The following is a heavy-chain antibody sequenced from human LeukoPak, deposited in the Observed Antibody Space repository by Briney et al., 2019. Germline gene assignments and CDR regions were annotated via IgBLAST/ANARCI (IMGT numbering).Heavy chain of an antibody. CDR3: AREVAAAGWYWFDP. Sequence: SETLSLTCTVSGGSISSYYWSWIRQPAGKGLEWIGRIYTSGSTNYNPSLKSRVTMSVDTSKNQFSLKLSSVTAADTAVYYCAREVAAAGWYWFDPWGQGTLVTVSS. CDR1: GGSISSYY. D-gene: IGHD6-13*01. V-gene: IGHV4-4*07. CDR2: IYTSGST. J-gene: IGHJ5*02.